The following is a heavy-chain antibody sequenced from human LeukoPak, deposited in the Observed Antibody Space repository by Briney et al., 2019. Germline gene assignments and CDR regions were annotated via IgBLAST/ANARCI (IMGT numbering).Heavy chain of an antibody. CDR3: ARGESNGWYKY. CDR1: GYTFISYY. CDR2: INPGDSST. Sequence: ASVTVSCKASGYTFISYYVNWVRQAPGQGLEWMGSINPGDSSTTYAQRFQGRVTMTRDTSTSTVYMDLSSLRSEDTAMYYCARGESNGWYKYWGQGTLVTVSS. J-gene: IGHJ4*02. D-gene: IGHD6-19*01. V-gene: IGHV1-46*01.